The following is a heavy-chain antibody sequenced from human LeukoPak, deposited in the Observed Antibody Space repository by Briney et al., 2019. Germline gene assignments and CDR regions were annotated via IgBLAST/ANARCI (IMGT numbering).Heavy chain of an antibody. J-gene: IGHJ4*02. CDR3: AKDAGGPGDY. CDR1: GFTFSSYA. V-gene: IGHV3-23*01. D-gene: IGHD6-13*01. CDR2: ISGSGGST. Sequence: GGSLRLSCAASGFTFSSYAMRWVRQAPGKGLEWVSAISGSGGSTYYADSVKGRFTISRDNSENTLYLQMNSLRAEDTAVFYCAKDAGGPGDYWGQGTLVTVSS.